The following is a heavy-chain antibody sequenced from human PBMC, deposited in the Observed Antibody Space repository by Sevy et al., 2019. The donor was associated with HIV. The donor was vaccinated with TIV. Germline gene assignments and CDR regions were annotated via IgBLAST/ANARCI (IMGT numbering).Heavy chain of an antibody. V-gene: IGHV3-30-3*01. CDR2: ISYDGSNK. CDR1: GFTFSSYA. J-gene: IGHJ4*02. D-gene: IGHD6-13*01. Sequence: GGSLRLSCAASGFTFSSYAMHWVRQAPGKGLEWVAVISYDGSNKYYADSVKGRFTISRDNSKNTLYRQMNGLRAEDTAVYYCARDPRIAAAGTFDYWGQGTLVTVSS. CDR3: ARDPRIAAAGTFDY.